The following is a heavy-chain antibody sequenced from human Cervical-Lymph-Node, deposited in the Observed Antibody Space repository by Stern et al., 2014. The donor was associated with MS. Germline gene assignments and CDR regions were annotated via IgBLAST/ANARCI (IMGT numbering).Heavy chain of an antibody. Sequence: QEQLQESGPGLVKPSGTLSLTCAVSGGSILRTDWWSWVRQPPGKGLEWIGEGYHSGYANYNPSLKSRVPITVDKSKNPFSRNLTSVTAADTALYYCASRTLTFPYYFDSWGQGTLVTVSS. J-gene: IGHJ4*02. CDR2: GYHSGYA. D-gene: IGHD3-9*01. CDR3: ASRTLTFPYYFDS. V-gene: IGHV4-4*02. CDR1: GGSILRTDW.